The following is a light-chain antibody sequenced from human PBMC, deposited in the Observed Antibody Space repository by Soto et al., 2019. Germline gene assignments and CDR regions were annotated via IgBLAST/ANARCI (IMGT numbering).Light chain of an antibody. CDR2: KAS. J-gene: IGKJ1*01. Sequence: DIQMTQSPSTLSGXVXXRVTITCRASQTISSWLAWYQQKPGKAPKLLIYKASTLKSGVPSRFSGSGSGTEFTLTISSLQPDDFATYYCQHYNSYSEAFGQGTKVELK. V-gene: IGKV1-5*03. CDR3: QHYNSYSEA. CDR1: QTISSW.